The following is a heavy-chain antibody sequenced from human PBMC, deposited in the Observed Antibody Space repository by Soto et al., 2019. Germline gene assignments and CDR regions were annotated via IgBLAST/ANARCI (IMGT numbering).Heavy chain of an antibody. J-gene: IGHJ4*02. CDR2: IDYSGST. CDR3: ASGIVGATTPYYFDY. CDR1: GGSISSSSYY. V-gene: IGHV4-39*01. Sequence: QLQLQESGPGLVKPSETLSLTCTVSGGSISSSSYYWGWLRQPPGNGLEWIGSIDYSGSTYYNPSLKSRVTRSVDTSKNQFSLKLSSVTAADTAVYYCASGIVGATTPYYFDYWGQGTLVPVSS. D-gene: IGHD1-26*01.